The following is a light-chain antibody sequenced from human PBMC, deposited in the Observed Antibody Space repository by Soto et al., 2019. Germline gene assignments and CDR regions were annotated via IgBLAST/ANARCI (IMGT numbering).Light chain of an antibody. CDR3: QQSYSTSWT. CDR1: QTLRRTY. J-gene: IGKJ1*01. V-gene: IGKV3-20*01. Sequence: EIVLMQSPGTLSLPPGERATLSCSASQTLRRTYIAWYQQKPGQAPRVLIYGASKRATGIPDRFSGSGSGTDFSLTISSLQPEDFATYYCQQSYSTSWTFGQGTKVDIK. CDR2: GAS.